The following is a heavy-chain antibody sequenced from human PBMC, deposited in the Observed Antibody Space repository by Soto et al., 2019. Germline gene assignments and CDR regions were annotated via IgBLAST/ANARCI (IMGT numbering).Heavy chain of an antibody. CDR1: GGTFSSYD. CDR3: ARARGSSSKYYAMDV. D-gene: IGHD6-6*01. J-gene: IGHJ6*02. Sequence: GASVKVSCKASGGTFSSYDISWVRQAPGQWLEWMGGIIPIFGTANYAQKFQGRVTITADESTSTAYMELSSLRSEDTAVYYCARARGSSSKYYAMDVWGQGTTVTVSS. V-gene: IGHV1-69*13. CDR2: IIPIFGTA.